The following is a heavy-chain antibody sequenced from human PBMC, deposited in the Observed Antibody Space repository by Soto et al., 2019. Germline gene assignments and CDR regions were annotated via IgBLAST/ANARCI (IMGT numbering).Heavy chain of an antibody. CDR1: DFIVSNNY. J-gene: IGHJ6*02. Sequence: GGSLRLSCAASDFIVSNNYMSWVRPAPGKGLEWVSGISGSGGSTYYADSVKGRFTISRDNSKNTLYVQMNSLRAEDTAVYYCAKIYYGPVSAYSGMDVWGQGTTVTVS. V-gene: IGHV3-23*01. D-gene: IGHD3-10*01. CDR2: ISGSGGST. CDR3: AKIYYGPVSAYSGMDV.